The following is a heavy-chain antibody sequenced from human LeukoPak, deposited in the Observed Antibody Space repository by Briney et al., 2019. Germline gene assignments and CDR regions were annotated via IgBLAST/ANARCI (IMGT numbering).Heavy chain of an antibody. CDR1: GFTFTSSA. CDR3: ATRDYGDYSQSTYYYYYGMDV. CDR2: IVVGSGNT. D-gene: IGHD4-17*01. J-gene: IGHJ6*02. V-gene: IGHV1-58*01. Sequence: SVKVSCKASGFTFTSSAVQWVRQARGQRLEWIGWIVVGSGNTNYAQKFQERVTITRDMSTSTAYMELSSLRSEDTAVYYCATRDYGDYSQSTYYYYYGMDVWGQGTTVTVSS.